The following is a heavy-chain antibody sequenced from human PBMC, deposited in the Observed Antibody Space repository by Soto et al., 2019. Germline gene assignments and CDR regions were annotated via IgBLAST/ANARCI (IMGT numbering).Heavy chain of an antibody. D-gene: IGHD5-18*01. V-gene: IGHV1-69*01. CDR2: IIPIFGTA. CDR1: GGSFSSYA. Sequence: VKVSCKASGGSFSSYAISWVRQAPGQGLEWMGGIIPIFGTANYAQKFQGRVTITADESTSTAYMELSSLRSEDTAVYYCARGEGTAMVTAGGGFDYWGQGTLVTVSS. J-gene: IGHJ4*02. CDR3: ARGEGTAMVTAGGGFDY.